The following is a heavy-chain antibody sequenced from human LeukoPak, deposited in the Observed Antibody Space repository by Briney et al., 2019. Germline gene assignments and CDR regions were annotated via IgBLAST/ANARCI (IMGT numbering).Heavy chain of an antibody. D-gene: IGHD3-16*01. CDR3: ARDTSRSRAFDI. V-gene: IGHV1-69*13. J-gene: IGHJ3*02. CDR1: GGTFSSYA. Sequence: ASVKVSCKASGGTFSSYAISWVRQAPGQGLEWMGGIIPIFGTANYAQKFQGRVTITADESTSTAYMELSSLRSEDTAVYYCARDTSRSRAFDIWGQGTMVTVSS. CDR2: IIPIFGTA.